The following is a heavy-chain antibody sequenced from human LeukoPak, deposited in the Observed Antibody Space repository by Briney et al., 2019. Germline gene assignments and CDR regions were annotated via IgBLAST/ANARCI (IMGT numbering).Heavy chain of an antibody. CDR3: ARDEEPKNGRFGDAFDI. J-gene: IGHJ3*02. CDR1: GGSISSGSYY. Sequence: SETLSLTCTVSGGSISSGSYYWSWIRQPAGKGLEWIGRIYTSGSTNYNPSLKSRVTMSVDTCKNQFSLKLSSVTAADTAVYYCARDEEPKNGRFGDAFDIWGQGTMVTVSS. V-gene: IGHV4-61*02. D-gene: IGHD1-14*01. CDR2: IYTSGST.